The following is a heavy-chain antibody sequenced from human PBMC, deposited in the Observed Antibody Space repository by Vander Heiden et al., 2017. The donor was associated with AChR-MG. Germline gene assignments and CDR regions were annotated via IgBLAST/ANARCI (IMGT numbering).Heavy chain of an antibody. CDR1: GFTFRDVE. J-gene: IGHJ6*03. CDR2: ISSSGSTI. V-gene: IGHV3-11*01. CDR3: ARDEAGYNLWGYYYYMDV. Sequence: QVQLVESGGGLVKPGGSLIPSGAAVGFTFRDVEMSWIRQAPGKGLEWVSYISSSGSTIYYADSVKGRFTISRDNAKNSLYLQMNSLRAEDTAVYYCARDEAGYNLWGYYYYMDVWGKGTTVTVSS. D-gene: IGHD5-12*01.